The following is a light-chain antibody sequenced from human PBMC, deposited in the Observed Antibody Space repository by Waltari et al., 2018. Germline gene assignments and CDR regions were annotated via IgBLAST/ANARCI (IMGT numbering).Light chain of an antibody. Sequence: SYVLTQPPSVSVAPGQTARITCGGNNIGSKSVHWYQQKPGQAPVLVVYDDSDRPSGILAGFSGSSSGNTATLTISRVEAGDEADYYCQVWDSSSDHPVVFGGGTKLTVL. CDR2: DDS. CDR1: NIGSKS. V-gene: IGLV3-21*02. CDR3: QVWDSSSDHPVV. J-gene: IGLJ2*01.